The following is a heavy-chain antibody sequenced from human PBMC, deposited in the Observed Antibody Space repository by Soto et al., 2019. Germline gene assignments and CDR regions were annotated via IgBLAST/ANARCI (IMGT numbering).Heavy chain of an antibody. V-gene: IGHV4-4*02. CDR1: GDSITNNHW. Sequence: SETLSLTCTVYGDSITNNHWWTWVRQSPGKGPEMIGEIYHTGHANYNPSLNSRVAISVDKSKNQFSLTLNSVTAADTAVYYCASKLGPYYYGLDVWGQGPTVTVS. CDR3: ASKLGPYYYGLDV. CDR2: IYHTGHA. J-gene: IGHJ6*02. D-gene: IGHD3-16*01.